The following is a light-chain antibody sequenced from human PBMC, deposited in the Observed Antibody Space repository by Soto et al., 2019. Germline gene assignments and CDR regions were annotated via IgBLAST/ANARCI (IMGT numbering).Light chain of an antibody. CDR2: AAS. V-gene: IGKV1-27*01. Sequence: DIQMTQSPSSLSASIGDRVTISCRASQGISNDLAWYQQKPGKVPYLLIYAASTSHSGVPSRFRGSGSGTDFTLTISSLQPEDVATYYCQNYNSAPRTFGQGTKVDFK. CDR3: QNYNSAPRT. CDR1: QGISND. J-gene: IGKJ1*01.